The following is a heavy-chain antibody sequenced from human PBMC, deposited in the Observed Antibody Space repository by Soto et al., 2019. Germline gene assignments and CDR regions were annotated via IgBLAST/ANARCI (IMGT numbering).Heavy chain of an antibody. CDR1: GGSLRGYY. V-gene: IGHV4-34*01. Sequence: SETLALTCAVYGGSLRGYYWSWTRQHPGKGLEWIGEINHSGSTNYNPSLKSRVTISVDTSKNQFSLKLSSVTAADTAVYYCARFPSPLTIFGVVTNKNNWFAPRGQGTLVTVSS. CDR3: ARFPSPLTIFGVVTNKNNWFAP. CDR2: INHSGST. J-gene: IGHJ5*02. D-gene: IGHD3-3*01.